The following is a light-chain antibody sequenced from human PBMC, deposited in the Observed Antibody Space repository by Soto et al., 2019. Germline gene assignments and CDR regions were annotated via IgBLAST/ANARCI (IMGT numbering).Light chain of an antibody. CDR1: NSNIGSNT. CDR2: SDN. Sequence: QLVLTQPPSASGTPGQRVTISCSGSNSNIGSNTVNWYQHLPGTAPKLLIHSDNQRASGVPDRLSGSKSGTSASLAISGLQSEDEANYYCASWDDRLNGPVFGGGTKVTVL. J-gene: IGLJ2*01. V-gene: IGLV1-44*01. CDR3: ASWDDRLNGPV.